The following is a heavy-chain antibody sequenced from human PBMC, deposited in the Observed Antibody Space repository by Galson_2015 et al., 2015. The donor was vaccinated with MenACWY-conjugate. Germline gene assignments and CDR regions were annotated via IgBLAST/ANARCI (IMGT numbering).Heavy chain of an antibody. D-gene: IGHD2/OR15-2a*01. J-gene: IGHJ4*02. CDR3: AKNGNYFGMGFDY. V-gene: IGHV3-7*03. Sequence: SLRLSCAGSGITISNYWMNWVRQAPGKGLEWVGSIKQDGSEKNYVDSVKGRFTFSRDNPKNTLYLQMDTLRAEDTATYYCAKNGNYFGMGFDYWGQGTLVTTVSS. CDR1: GITISNYW. CDR2: IKQDGSEK.